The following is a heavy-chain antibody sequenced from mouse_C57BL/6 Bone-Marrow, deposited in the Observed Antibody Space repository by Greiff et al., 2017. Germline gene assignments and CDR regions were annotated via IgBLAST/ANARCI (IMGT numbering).Heavy chain of an antibody. D-gene: IGHD2-5*01. CDR3: ARIGRRNRPTIVTTQFAY. J-gene: IGHJ3*01. Sequence: QVTLKESGPGILQPSQTLSLTCSFSGFSLSTFGMGVGWIRQPSGKGLEWLAHIWWDDDKYSNPALKSWLTISKDTSKKQVFLKIANVDTADTATYYCARIGRRNRPTIVTTQFAYWGQGTLVTVSA. V-gene: IGHV8-8*01. CDR2: IWWDDDK. CDR1: GFSLSTFGMG.